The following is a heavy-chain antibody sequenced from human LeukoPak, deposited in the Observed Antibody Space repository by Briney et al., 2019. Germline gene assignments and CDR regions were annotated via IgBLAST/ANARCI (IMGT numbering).Heavy chain of an antibody. V-gene: IGHV3-48*03. Sequence: GGSLRLSCAASGFTFSSYEMNWVRQAPGKGLEWVSYISSSGSTIYYTDSVKGRFTISRDNAKNSLYLQMNSLRAEDTAVYYCARHSSGFGYGYWGQGTLVTVSS. D-gene: IGHD5-18*01. J-gene: IGHJ4*02. CDR2: ISSSGSTI. CDR3: ARHSSGFGYGY. CDR1: GFTFSSYE.